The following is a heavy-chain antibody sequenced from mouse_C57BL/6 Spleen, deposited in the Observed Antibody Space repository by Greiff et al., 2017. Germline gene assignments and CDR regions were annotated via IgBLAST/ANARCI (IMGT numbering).Heavy chain of an antibody. CDR3: ARADYYGGFAY. CDR2: INPSNGGT. CDR1: GYTFTSYW. Sequence: VQLQQPGTELVKPGASVKLSCKASGYTFTSYWMHWVKQRPGQGLEWIGNINPSNGGTNYNEKFKSKATFTEDKSSSTASMQLSSLTSEDSAVYLCARADYYGGFAYWGQGTLVTVSA. J-gene: IGHJ3*01. D-gene: IGHD1-1*01. V-gene: IGHV1-53*01.